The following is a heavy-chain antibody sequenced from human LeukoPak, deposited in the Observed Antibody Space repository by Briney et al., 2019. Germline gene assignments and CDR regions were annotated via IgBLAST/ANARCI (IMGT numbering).Heavy chain of an antibody. D-gene: IGHD3-22*01. CDR3: ARENYYDSSGYQRWFDP. CDR2: INPSGDST. V-gene: IGHV1-46*01. CDR1: GYTFTSYY. Sequence: ASVKVSCKASGYTFTSYYMHWVRQAPGQGLEWMGIINPSGDSTSYEQRFQGRLTMTRDTSTNTVYMELSSLRSEDTAVYYCARENYYDSSGYQRWFDPWGQGTLVTVSS. J-gene: IGHJ5*02.